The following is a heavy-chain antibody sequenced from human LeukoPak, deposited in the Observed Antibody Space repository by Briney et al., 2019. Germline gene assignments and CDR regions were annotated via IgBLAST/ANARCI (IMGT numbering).Heavy chain of an antibody. Sequence: SETLSLTCTVSGGSISSSSYYWGWIRQPPGKGLEWIGSIYYSGSTYYNPSLKSRVTISVDTSKNQFSLKLSSVTAADTAVYYCASVPCTAGRITIFGVVITPGSFYFDYWGQGTLVTVPS. D-gene: IGHD3-3*01. J-gene: IGHJ4*02. V-gene: IGHV4-39*01. CDR2: IYYSGST. CDR3: ASVPCTAGRITIFGVVITPGSFYFDY. CDR1: GGSISSSSYY.